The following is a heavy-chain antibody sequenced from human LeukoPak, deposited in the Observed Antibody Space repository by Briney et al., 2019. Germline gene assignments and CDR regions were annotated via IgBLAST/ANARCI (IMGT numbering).Heavy chain of an antibody. CDR3: ASLYGGNLDTDY. CDR1: GFSFSDYT. Sequence: GSLILSCAASGFSFSDYTMNWVRQAPGKGLEWVSSISSTSTYIYYADSVKGRFTISRDNAKNSLYLQMNSLRAEDTAVYYCASLYGGNLDTDYWGQGTLVTVSS. V-gene: IGHV3-21*01. J-gene: IGHJ4*02. CDR2: ISSTSTYI. D-gene: IGHD4-23*01.